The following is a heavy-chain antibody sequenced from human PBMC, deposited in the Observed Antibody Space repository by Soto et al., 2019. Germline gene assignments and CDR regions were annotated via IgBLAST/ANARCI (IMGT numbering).Heavy chain of an antibody. J-gene: IGHJ5*02. CDR1: GFTFSDYF. CDR2: ISGSGGST. Sequence: QVQLVESGGGLVKPGESLRLSCAASGFTFSDYFMAWIRQAPGKGLEWVSFISGSGGSTYYADSVKGRFTISRDNSGNTLYLQMNSLSAEDTAVYYCAKTGHILLVPADKNWFDPWGQGTLVTVSS. V-gene: IGHV3-11*01. CDR3: AKTGHILLVPADKNWFDP. D-gene: IGHD2-2*01.